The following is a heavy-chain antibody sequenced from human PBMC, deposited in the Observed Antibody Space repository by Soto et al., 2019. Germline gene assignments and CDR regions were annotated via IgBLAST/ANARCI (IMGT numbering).Heavy chain of an antibody. V-gene: IGHV4-4*02. CDR3: ARNSGWSQDY. Sequence: SETLSLTCAVSSGSISRNTWWSWVRQPPGRGLEWIGEISDSGITNYNPSLKSRVIILIDKSRNQFSLNLNFVTAADTAVYYCARNSGWSQDYWGQGTLVTVSS. CDR2: ISDSGIT. J-gene: IGHJ4*02. D-gene: IGHD6-19*01. CDR1: SGSISRNTW.